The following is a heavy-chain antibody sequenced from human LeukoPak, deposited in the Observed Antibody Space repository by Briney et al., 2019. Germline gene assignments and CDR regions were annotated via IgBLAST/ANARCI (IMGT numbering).Heavy chain of an antibody. CDR1: GGSISSSSYY. D-gene: IGHD6-13*01. Sequence: SETLSLTCTVSGGSISSSSYYWGWLRQPPGKGLEWIGSIYYSGSTYYNPSLKSRITISVDTSKDQFSLKLSSVTAADTAVYYCARRVSGSSWGNSLDYWGQGTLVTVSS. J-gene: IGHJ4*02. CDR2: IYYSGST. CDR3: ARRVSGSSWGNSLDY. V-gene: IGHV4-39*01.